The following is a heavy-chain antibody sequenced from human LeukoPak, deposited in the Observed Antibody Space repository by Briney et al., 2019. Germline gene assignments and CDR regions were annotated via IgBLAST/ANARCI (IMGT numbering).Heavy chain of an antibody. D-gene: IGHD3-22*01. Sequence: GGSLRLSCAASGFTFTNYNMNWVRQAPGKGLEWVSSISSSSSYIYYADSVKGRFTISRDNAKNTLSLQMNSLRAEDTGVYYCARAPSEIGGYYPEYFRHWGQGTLVTVSS. J-gene: IGHJ1*01. CDR2: ISSSSSYI. CDR3: ARAPSEIGGYYPEYFRH. V-gene: IGHV3-21*01. CDR1: GFTFTNYN.